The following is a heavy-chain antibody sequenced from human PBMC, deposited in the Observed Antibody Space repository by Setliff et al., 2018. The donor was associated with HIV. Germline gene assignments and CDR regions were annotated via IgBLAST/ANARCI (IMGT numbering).Heavy chain of an antibody. J-gene: IGHJ3*01. CDR3: STGRHYYDSSDYPANPFDA. CDR2: IIPIFGTG. CDR1: GGTFSSYG. Sequence: SVKVSCKASGGTFSSYGITWVRQAPGQGLQWMGSIIPIFGTGNYAERFQGRLTITADESTSSAYMELSGLTSEDTAVYYCSTGRHYYDSSDYPANPFDAWGQGTKVTVSS. D-gene: IGHD3-22*01. V-gene: IGHV1-69*13.